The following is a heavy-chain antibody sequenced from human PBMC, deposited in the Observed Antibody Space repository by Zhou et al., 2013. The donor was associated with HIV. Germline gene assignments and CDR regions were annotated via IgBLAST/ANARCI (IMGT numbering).Heavy chain of an antibody. V-gene: IGHV1-46*01. Sequence: QVQLVQSGAEVKKPGASVKVACKASGYTFSSYYIHWVRQAPGQGLEWMGIIDPSGGNTDYAQRFQDRVTMTRDTSTNTVYMELSSLRSEDTAMYYCARDKYYDILTSSYNWGHFDYWGQGTLVTVSS. J-gene: IGHJ4*02. CDR1: GYTFSSYY. CDR3: ARDKYYDILTSSYNWGHFDY. CDR2: IDPSGGNT. D-gene: IGHD3-9*01.